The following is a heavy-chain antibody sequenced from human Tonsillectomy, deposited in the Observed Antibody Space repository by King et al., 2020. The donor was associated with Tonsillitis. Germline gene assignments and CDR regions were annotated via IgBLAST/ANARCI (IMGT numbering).Heavy chain of an antibody. V-gene: IGHV2-70*01. D-gene: IGHD2-21*01. J-gene: IGHJ6*03. CDR1: GFSLSTSGMC. CDR2: IDWDDDK. Sequence: VTLKESGPALVKPTQTLTLTCTFSGFSLSTSGMCVSWIRQPPRKALEWLSLIDWDDDKYYSTSLKTRLTISQDTSKNQVVLTMTNMDPVDTATYYCARVIYYYYYYMDVWGKGTTVTVSS. CDR3: ARVIYYYYYYMDV.